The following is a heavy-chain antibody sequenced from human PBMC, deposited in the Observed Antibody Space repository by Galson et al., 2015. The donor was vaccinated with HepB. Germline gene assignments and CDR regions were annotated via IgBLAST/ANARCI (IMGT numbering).Heavy chain of an antibody. CDR3: AKGDGWDDVGFEY. V-gene: IGHV3-30*18. Sequence: SLRLSCAASGFTSRSYGMHWVRQAPGEGLEWLAVISFDGKNKYYGDSVKGRFTISRDNSKNTVYLQMNSLKTEDTALYYCAKGDGWDDVGFEYWGQGNLVTVSS. CDR1: GFTSRSYG. D-gene: IGHD1-1*01. CDR2: ISFDGKNK. J-gene: IGHJ4*02.